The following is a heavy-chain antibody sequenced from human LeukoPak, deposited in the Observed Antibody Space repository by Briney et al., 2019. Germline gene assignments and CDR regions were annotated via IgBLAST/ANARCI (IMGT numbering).Heavy chain of an antibody. CDR3: ARQEGVATTFDY. J-gene: IGHJ4*02. CDR2: IYYSGST. CDR1: GGSISSYY. Sequence: PSETLPLTCTVSGGSISSYYWSWIRRPPGKGLEWIGYIYYSGSTNYNPSLKSRVTISVDTSKNQFSLKLSSVTAADTAVYYCARQEGVATTFDYWGQGTLVTVSS. V-gene: IGHV4-59*01. D-gene: IGHD5-12*01.